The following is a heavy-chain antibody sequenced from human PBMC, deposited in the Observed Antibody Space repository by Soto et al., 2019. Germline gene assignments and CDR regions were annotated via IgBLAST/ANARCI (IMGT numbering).Heavy chain of an antibody. CDR1: VFTLKIYR. Sequence: PGGSCKSPVASSVFTLKIYRMRWFRKAQGKGLDWVVNIKQDGIDKYYVDSLKGRFTISRDNAKNSLYLQMNSLRAEDTAVYYCSRDEWAVVLYSSGSNGMDVWGQGTTVTVS. J-gene: IGHJ6*02. D-gene: IGHD6-19*01. CDR3: SRDEWAVVLYSSGSNGMDV. CDR2: IKQDGIDK. V-gene: IGHV3-7*04.